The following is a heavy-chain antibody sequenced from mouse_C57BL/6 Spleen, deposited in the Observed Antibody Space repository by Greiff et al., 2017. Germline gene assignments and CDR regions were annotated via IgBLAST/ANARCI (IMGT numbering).Heavy chain of an antibody. CDR3: TTSYGSSYRFAY. CDR1: GFNIKDDY. CDR2: IDPENGDT. J-gene: IGHJ3*01. D-gene: IGHD1-1*01. V-gene: IGHV14-4*01. Sequence: EVQLQESGAELVRPGASVKLSCTASGFNIKDDYMHWVKQRPEQGLEWIGWIDPENGDTAYASKFQGKATITADTSSNTAYLQLSSLTSEDTAVYYCTTSYGSSYRFAYWGQGTLVTVSA.